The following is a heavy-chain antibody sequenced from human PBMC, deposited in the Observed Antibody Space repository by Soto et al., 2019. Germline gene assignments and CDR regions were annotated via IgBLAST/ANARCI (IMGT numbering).Heavy chain of an antibody. D-gene: IGHD3-22*01. V-gene: IGHV1-69*08. CDR3: ARDGYYDSSGHYFDI. Sequence: QVQLVQSGAEVKKPGSSVKVSCKASGGTFSSYTISWVRQAPGQGLEWMGRIIPILGIANYAQKFQGRVTIXXDXSXXTAYMELSSLRSEDTAVYYCARDGYYDSSGHYFDIWGQGTMVTVSS. CDR2: IIPILGIA. J-gene: IGHJ3*02. CDR1: GGTFSSYT.